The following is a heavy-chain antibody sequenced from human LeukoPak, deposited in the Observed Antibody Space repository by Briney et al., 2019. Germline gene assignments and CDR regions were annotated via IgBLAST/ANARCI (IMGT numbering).Heavy chain of an antibody. CDR3: ARELWFGEFLNAFDI. Sequence: ASVKVSCKASGGTFSSYAMSWVRQAPGKGLEWVSAISGSGGSTYYADSVKGRFTISRDNSKNTLYLQMNSLRAEDTAVYYCARELWFGEFLNAFDIWGQGTMVTVSS. CDR2: ISGSGGST. J-gene: IGHJ3*02. V-gene: IGHV3-23*01. D-gene: IGHD3-10*01. CDR1: GGTFSSYA.